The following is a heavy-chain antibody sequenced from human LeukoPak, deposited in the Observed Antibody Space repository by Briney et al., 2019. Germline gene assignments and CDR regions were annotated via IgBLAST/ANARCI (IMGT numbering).Heavy chain of an antibody. CDR3: ASFRSDAFDI. V-gene: IGHV1-46*01. J-gene: IGHJ3*02. CDR2: INPSRGNT. CDR1: GYTFTSYY. Sequence: ASVKVSCKASGYTFTSYYLHWVRQAPGQGLEWMGIINPSRGNTSYAQKFQGRVTMTRDMSTSTVYMELSSLRSEDTAVYYCASFRSDAFDIWGQGTMVTVSS. D-gene: IGHD2/OR15-2a*01.